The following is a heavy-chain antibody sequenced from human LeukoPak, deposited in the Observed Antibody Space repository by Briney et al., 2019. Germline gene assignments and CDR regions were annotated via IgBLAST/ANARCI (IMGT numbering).Heavy chain of an antibody. Sequence: GGSLRLSCVASGFNFIYYGMYWVRQAPGKGLEWVAFIRYDGSNTYYVDSVKGRFTISRDKNTLYLQMNSLRAEDTAIYYCAKGLHSSSWNDALDIWGQGTLVTVSS. J-gene: IGHJ3*02. D-gene: IGHD6-13*01. CDR3: AKGLHSSSWNDALDI. CDR2: IRYDGSNT. CDR1: GFNFIYYG. V-gene: IGHV3-30*02.